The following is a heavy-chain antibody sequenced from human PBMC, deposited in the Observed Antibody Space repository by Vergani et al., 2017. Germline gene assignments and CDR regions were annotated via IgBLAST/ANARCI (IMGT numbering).Heavy chain of an antibody. D-gene: IGHD4-17*01. CDR3: AKDYGDHGYYYYMDV. J-gene: IGHJ6*03. Sequence: QVQLVESGGGLVKPGGSLRLSCAASGFTFSDYYMSWIRQAPGKGLEWVSYISSSGSTIFYADSVKGRFTISRDNAKNSLYLQMNSLRTEDTALYYCAKDYGDHGYYYYMDVWGKGTTVTVSS. CDR2: ISSSGSTI. V-gene: IGHV3-11*01. CDR1: GFTFSDYY.